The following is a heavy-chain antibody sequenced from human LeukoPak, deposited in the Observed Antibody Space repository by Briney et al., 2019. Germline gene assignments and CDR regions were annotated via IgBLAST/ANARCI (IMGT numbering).Heavy chain of an antibody. V-gene: IGHV3-23*01. Sequence: GGSLGLSCAASGFTFSTFAMTWVRQAPGKGLEWVSTISGSGGSTYYADSVKGRFTISRDNSKNTLYLQMNSLSAEDTAVYYCAKGHHYYDLTPFDYWGQGTLVTVSS. J-gene: IGHJ4*02. CDR2: ISGSGGST. D-gene: IGHD3-22*01. CDR3: AKGHHYYDLTPFDY. CDR1: GFTFSTFA.